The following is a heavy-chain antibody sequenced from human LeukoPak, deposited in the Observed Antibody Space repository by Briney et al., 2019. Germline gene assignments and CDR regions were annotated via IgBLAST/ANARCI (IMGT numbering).Heavy chain of an antibody. J-gene: IGHJ4*02. CDR2: IYSGGST. CDR1: GFIVSSNY. V-gene: IGHV3-66*01. D-gene: IGHD2-2*01. Sequence: GGSLRLSCAASGFIVSSNYMNWVRQAPGKGLEWVSIIYSGGSTYYADSVKGRFTISRDNSKNTLYLQMNSLRAEDTAMYYCAREYCSSTSCRGFDYWGQGTLVTVS. CDR3: AREYCSSTSCRGFDY.